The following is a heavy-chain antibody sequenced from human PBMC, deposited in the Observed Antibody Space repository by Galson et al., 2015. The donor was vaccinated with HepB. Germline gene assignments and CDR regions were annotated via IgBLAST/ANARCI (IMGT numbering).Heavy chain of an antibody. D-gene: IGHD4-17*01. V-gene: IGHV3-9*01. CDR2: ISWNSGSI. J-gene: IGHJ4*02. CDR1: GFTFDDYA. CDR3: AKGAYGDYVGGVGEGYFDY. Sequence: SLRLSCAASGFTFDDYAMHWVRQAPGKGLEWVSGISWNSGSIGYADSVKGRFTISRDNAKNSLYLQMNSLRAEDTALYYCAKGAYGDYVGGVGEGYFDYWGQGTLVTVSS.